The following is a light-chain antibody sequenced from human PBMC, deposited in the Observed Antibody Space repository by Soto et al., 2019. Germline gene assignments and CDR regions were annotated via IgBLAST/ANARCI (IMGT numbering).Light chain of an antibody. Sequence: EIVLTQSPGTLSLSPGERATLSCGTSQSVTNSYIAWYQQKPGQAPRLLIYAASFRATVIPDRFSGGGSGTDFTPTISRLDPEAFAVYYCQHYDTSPSTFGVGTKVEI. CDR3: QHYDTSPST. CDR1: QSVTNSY. CDR2: AAS. J-gene: IGKJ4*01. V-gene: IGKV3-20*01.